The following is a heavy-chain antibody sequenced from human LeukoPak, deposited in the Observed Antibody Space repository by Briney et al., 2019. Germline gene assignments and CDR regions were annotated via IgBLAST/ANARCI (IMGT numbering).Heavy chain of an antibody. CDR2: INPNSGGT. Sequence: ASVKVSCKASGYTFTGYYMHWVRQAPPEELEWMGWINPNSGGTNYAQKFQGKVTMTRDTSISTAYMELSRLRSDDTAVYYCARGKSGGYCSGGSCPPDYYYYGMDVWGQGTTVTVSS. V-gene: IGHV1-2*02. CDR3: ARGKSGGYCSGGSCPPDYYYYGMDV. CDR1: GYTFTGYY. D-gene: IGHD2-15*01. J-gene: IGHJ6*02.